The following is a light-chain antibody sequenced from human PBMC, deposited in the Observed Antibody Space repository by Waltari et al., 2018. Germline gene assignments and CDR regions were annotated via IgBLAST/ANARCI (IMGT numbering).Light chain of an antibody. V-gene: IGKV3-11*01. CDR2: DAS. CDR3: QQRSKWFT. J-gene: IGKJ4*01. Sequence: GERATLSCRASQSVSSYLAWYQQKPGQAPRLLIYDASKRATGIPARFTGSGSGTHFTLTISSLEPEDFAVYYCQQRSKWFTFGGGTKVEIK. CDR1: QSVSSY.